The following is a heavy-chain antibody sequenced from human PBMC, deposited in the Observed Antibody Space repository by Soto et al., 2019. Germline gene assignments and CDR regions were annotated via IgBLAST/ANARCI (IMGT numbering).Heavy chain of an antibody. CDR2: IYYSGST. D-gene: IGHD3-22*01. J-gene: IGHJ3*02. Sequence: KPSETLSLTCTVSGGSISSSSYYWGWIHHPPGKGLEWIGSIYYSGSTYYNPSLKSRVTISVDTSKNQFSLKLSSVTAADTAVYYCARWVLTLRITNAFDIWGQGTMVTVSS. CDR1: GGSISSSSYY. V-gene: IGHV4-39*01. CDR3: ARWVLTLRITNAFDI.